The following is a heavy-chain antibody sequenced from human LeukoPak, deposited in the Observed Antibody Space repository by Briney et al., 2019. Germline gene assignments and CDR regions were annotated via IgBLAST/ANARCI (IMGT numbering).Heavy chain of an antibody. CDR1: GYTFTSYG. J-gene: IGHJ2*01. CDR3: ARECTSCYLRNYWYFDL. Sequence: ASVKVSCKTSGYTFTSYGVSWVRQSPGQGLKWMEWISGYNGETHYGQKLQGRVTMTADTYTSTAYMELRSLRSDDTAVYYCARECTSCYLRNYWYFDLWGRGTLVTVSS. V-gene: IGHV1-18*01. D-gene: IGHD2-2*01. CDR2: ISGYNGET.